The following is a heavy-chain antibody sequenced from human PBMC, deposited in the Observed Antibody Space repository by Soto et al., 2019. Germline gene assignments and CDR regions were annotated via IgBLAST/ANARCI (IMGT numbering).Heavy chain of an antibody. CDR3: ARDPPHSYGVYYFDY. V-gene: IGHV4-59*01. CDR1: GGSISSYY. Sequence: SETLSLTCTVSGGSISSYYWSWIRQPPGKGLEWIGYIYYSGSTNYNPSLKSRVTISVDTSKNQFSLKLSSVTAADTDVYYCARDPPHSYGVYYFDYWGQGTPVTVSS. D-gene: IGHD5-18*01. J-gene: IGHJ4*02. CDR2: IYYSGST.